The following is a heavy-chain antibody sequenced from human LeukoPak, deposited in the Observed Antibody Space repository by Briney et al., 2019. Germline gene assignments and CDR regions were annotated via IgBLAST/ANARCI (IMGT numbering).Heavy chain of an antibody. CDR3: ARWLHPGYYYYYYMDV. Sequence: SVKVSCKASGYTFIVYYMHWVRQAPGQGLEWMGWIIHIFGTANYAQKFQGRVTITADESTSTAYMELSSLRSEDTAVYYCARWLHPGYYYYYYMDVWGKGTTVTVSS. J-gene: IGHJ6*03. V-gene: IGHV1-69*13. CDR2: IIHIFGTA. CDR1: GYTFIVYY. D-gene: IGHD5-12*01.